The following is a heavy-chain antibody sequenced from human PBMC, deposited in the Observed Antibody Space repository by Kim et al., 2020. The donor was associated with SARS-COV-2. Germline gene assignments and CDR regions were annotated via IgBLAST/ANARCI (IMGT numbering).Heavy chain of an antibody. J-gene: IGHJ4*02. D-gene: IGHD4-17*01. V-gene: IGHV3-23*01. CDR2: ISGSGGNT. CDR1: GFTFSSYA. Sequence: GGSLRLSCGASGFTFSSYAMSWVRQAPGKGLEWVSGISGSGGNTYYAESVKGRFTISRDNSKNTLYLQMNSLRAEDTAIYYCAKVQATTTVTTIDYWGQGTLVTVSS. CDR3: AKVQATTTVTTIDY.